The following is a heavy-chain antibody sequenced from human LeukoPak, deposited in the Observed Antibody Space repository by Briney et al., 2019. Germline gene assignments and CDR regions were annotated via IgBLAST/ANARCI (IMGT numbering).Heavy chain of an antibody. Sequence: GASVKVSCKTSGYMFTDYDINWVRQATGHGLEWMGWMNPYSGSTGYAQNFQGRVTMTRDTSITTAYMELSSLTSEDTAVYYCARFHRHQLPKSDYWGQGTLVTVSS. CDR1: GYMFTDYD. J-gene: IGHJ4*02. D-gene: IGHD1-14*01. CDR3: ARFHRHQLPKSDY. V-gene: IGHV1-8*01. CDR2: MNPYSGST.